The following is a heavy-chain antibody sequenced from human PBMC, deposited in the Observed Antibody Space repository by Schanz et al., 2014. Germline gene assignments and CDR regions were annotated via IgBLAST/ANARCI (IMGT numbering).Heavy chain of an antibody. CDR1: GFRVITNY. Sequence: EQLVESGGGLVQPGGSLRLSCAASGFRVITNYMTWVRQAPGKGLEWVSIMFPGGNTYYADSVKGRFTISRDNSKNTLFLQMNRLRAEDTAVYYCAKDGVEAVATVWGQGILVTVSS. J-gene: IGHJ4*02. CDR2: MFPGGNT. V-gene: IGHV3-66*01. CDR3: AKDGVEAVATV. D-gene: IGHD5-12*01.